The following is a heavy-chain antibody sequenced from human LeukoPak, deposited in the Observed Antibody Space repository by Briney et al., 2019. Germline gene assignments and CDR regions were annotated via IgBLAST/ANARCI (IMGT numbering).Heavy chain of an antibody. V-gene: IGHV3-13*04. D-gene: IGHD5-12*01. Sequence: GGSLRPSCAASGFAFSTYDMHWVRQATGKGLEWVSAIGIAGDTYYPGSVKGRFTISRENAKNSLYLQMNSLRAGDTAVYYCARGYVHAFDIWGQGTMVTVSS. CDR1: GFAFSTYD. CDR2: IGIAGDT. J-gene: IGHJ3*02. CDR3: ARGYVHAFDI.